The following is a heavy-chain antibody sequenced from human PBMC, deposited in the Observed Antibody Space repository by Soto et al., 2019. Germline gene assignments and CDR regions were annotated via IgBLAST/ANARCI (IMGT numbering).Heavy chain of an antibody. CDR1: GLSFSTGG. D-gene: IGHD1-20*01. CDR3: AKGPVFY. V-gene: IGHV3-30*18. Sequence: GGPLKLSCAASGLSFSTGGMHWVRQAPGKGLEWVAVISYDGSNKYYADSVKGRFTISRDNSKNTLYLQMNSLRAEDTAVYYCAKGPVFYWGQGTLVTVSS. J-gene: IGHJ4*02. CDR2: ISYDGSNK.